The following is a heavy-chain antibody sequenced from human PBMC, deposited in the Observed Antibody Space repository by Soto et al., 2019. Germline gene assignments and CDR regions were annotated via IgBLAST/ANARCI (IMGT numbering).Heavy chain of an antibody. CDR3: AVTQPDIVVGPAVEP. V-gene: IGHV4-39*01. J-gene: IGHJ5*02. Sequence: QLQLQESGPGLVKPSETLSLTCTVSGGSISSSSYYWGWIRQPPGKGLEWIGSVYYSGSTYYNPSLKSRVTISVDTSKNQFSLKLSSVTAADTAVYYCAVTQPDIVVGPAVEPWGQGTLVTVSS. D-gene: IGHD2-2*01. CDR2: VYYSGST. CDR1: GGSISSSSYY.